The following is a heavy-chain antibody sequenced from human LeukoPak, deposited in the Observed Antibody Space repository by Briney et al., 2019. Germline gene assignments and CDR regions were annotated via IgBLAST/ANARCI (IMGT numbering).Heavy chain of an antibody. CDR2: ISGSGGST. J-gene: IGHJ6*02. Sequence: PGGSLRLSCAASGFTFSSYAMSWVRQAPGKGLEWVSAISGSGGSTYYADSVKGRFTISRDNSKNTLYLQMNSLRAEDTAVYYCARDLSPGDFWSGSSGGMDAWGQGTTVTVSS. D-gene: IGHD3-3*01. CDR1: GFTFSSYA. V-gene: IGHV3-23*01. CDR3: ARDLSPGDFWSGSSGGMDA.